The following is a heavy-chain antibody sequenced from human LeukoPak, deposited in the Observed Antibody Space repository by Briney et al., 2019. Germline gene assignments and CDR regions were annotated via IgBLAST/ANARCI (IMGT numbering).Heavy chain of an antibody. CDR2: ISGSGGST. V-gene: IGHV3-23*01. Sequence: GGSLRLSCAASGFTFSSYAMSWVRQAPGKGLEWVSVISGSGGSTYYADSVKGRFTISRDNSKNTLYLQMNSLRAEDTAVYYCAKVWDSGYDEDFDYWGQGTLVTVSS. CDR3: AKVWDSGYDEDFDY. D-gene: IGHD5-12*01. CDR1: GFTFSSYA. J-gene: IGHJ4*02.